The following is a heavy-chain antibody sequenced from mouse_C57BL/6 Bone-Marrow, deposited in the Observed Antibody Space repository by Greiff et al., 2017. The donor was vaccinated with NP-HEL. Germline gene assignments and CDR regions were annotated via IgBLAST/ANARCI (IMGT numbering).Heavy chain of an antibody. V-gene: IGHV14-4*01. CDR1: GFNIKDDY. Sequence: DVKLQESGAELVRPGASVKLSCTASGFNIKDDYMHWVKQRPEQGLEWIGWIDPENGDTEYASKFQGKATITADTSSNTAYLQLSSLTSEDTAVYYCTFITTVVERFAYWGQGTLVTVSA. D-gene: IGHD1-1*01. J-gene: IGHJ3*01. CDR2: IDPENGDT. CDR3: TFITTVVERFAY.